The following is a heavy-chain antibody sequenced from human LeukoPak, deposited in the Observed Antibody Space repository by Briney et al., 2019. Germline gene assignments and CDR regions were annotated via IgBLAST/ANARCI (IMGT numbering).Heavy chain of an antibody. CDR1: GFTFSSYA. D-gene: IGHD2-2*01. V-gene: IGHV3-23*01. Sequence: GGSLRLSCAASGFTFSSYAMSWVRQAPGKGLEWVSAISGSGGSTYYADSVKGRFTISRDNPKNTLYLQMNSLRAKDTAVYYCAKDAPPDPCSSTSCDGTANWGQGTLVTVSS. CDR2: ISGSGGST. J-gene: IGHJ4*02. CDR3: AKDAPPDPCSSTSCDGTAN.